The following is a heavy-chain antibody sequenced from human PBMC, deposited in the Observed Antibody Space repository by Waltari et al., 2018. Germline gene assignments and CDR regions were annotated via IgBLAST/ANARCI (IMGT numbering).Heavy chain of an antibody. CDR3: ARDDDYGDYALDY. V-gene: IGHV1-2*02. CDR1: GYTFTGYY. Sequence: QVQLVQSGAEVKKPGASVKVSCKASGYTFTGYYMHWVRQAPGQGLEWMGWINPNSGGTNDAQKFQGRVTMTRDTSISTAYMELSRLRSDDTAVYYCARDDDYGDYALDYWGQGTLVTVSS. J-gene: IGHJ4*02. D-gene: IGHD4-17*01. CDR2: INPNSGGT.